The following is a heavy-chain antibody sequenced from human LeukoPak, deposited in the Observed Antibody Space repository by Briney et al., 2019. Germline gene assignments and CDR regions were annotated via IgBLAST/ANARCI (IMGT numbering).Heavy chain of an antibody. CDR3: ARLIRITIFGVVTGWFDS. Sequence: SETLSLTCTVSGGSISSSSYYWGWIRQPPGKGLEWIGSIYYSGSTYYNPSLKSRVTISVDTSKNQFSLKLSPVTAADTAVYYCARLIRITIFGVVTGWFDSWGQGTLVTVSS. CDR2: IYYSGST. CDR1: GGSISSSSYY. V-gene: IGHV4-39*01. D-gene: IGHD3-3*01. J-gene: IGHJ5*01.